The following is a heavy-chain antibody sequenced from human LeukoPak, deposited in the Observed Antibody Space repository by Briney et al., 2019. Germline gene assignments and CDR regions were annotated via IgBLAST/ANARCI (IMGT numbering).Heavy chain of an antibody. CDR2: IYYSGSS. CDR3: ARHSGYPYFDY. V-gene: IGHV4-59*08. D-gene: IGHD3-22*01. Sequence: SETLSLTCTVSGGSINSYYWSWIRQPPGKGLEWIGYIYYSGSSNHNPSLKSRVIILVDTSKNQFSLKLSSVTAADTAVYYCARHSGYPYFDYWGQGTLVTVSS. CDR1: GGSINSYY. J-gene: IGHJ4*02.